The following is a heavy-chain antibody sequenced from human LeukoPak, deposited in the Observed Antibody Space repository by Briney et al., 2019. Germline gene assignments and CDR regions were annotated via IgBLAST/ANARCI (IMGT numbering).Heavy chain of an antibody. CDR1: GYTFTGYY. Sequence: ASVKVSCKASGYTFTGYYMHWVRQAPGQGLEWMGWINPNSGGTNYAQKFQGRVTMTRDTSISTAYMELSRLRSDDTAVYYCARDLWGEETYVLRFLEWPQDGYMDVWGKGTTVTVSS. CDR3: ARDLWGEETYVLRFLEWPQDGYMDV. J-gene: IGHJ6*03. CDR2: INPNSGGT. D-gene: IGHD3-3*01. V-gene: IGHV1-2*02.